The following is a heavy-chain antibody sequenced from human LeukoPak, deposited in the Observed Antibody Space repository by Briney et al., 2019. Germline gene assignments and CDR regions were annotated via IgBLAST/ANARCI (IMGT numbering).Heavy chain of an antibody. D-gene: IGHD3-22*01. CDR1: GGSFSGYY. V-gene: IGHV4-34*01. CDR3: ARQTRMIVVVPDWFDP. Sequence: SETLSLTCAVYGGSFSGYYWSWIRQPPGKGLEWIGDINHSGSTNYNPSLKSRVTISVDTSKNQFSLKLSSVTAADTAVYYCARQTRMIVVVPDWFDPWGQGTLVTVSS. J-gene: IGHJ5*02. CDR2: INHSGST.